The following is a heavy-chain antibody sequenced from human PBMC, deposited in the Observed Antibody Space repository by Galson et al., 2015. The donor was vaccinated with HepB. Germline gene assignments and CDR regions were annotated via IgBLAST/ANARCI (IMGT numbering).Heavy chain of an antibody. CDR2: ISSVGISA. J-gene: IGHJ4*02. Sequence: SLRLSCAASTFTFSNYSMNWVRQAPGKGLEWVSSISSVGISAYYADSVKGRFTISRDNSKNTLYLQMNSLRAEDTAVYYCAKEGRSSSPPFESWAQGALVTVSS. CDR3: AKEGRSSSPPFES. D-gene: IGHD6-6*01. V-gene: IGHV3-23*01. CDR1: TFTFSNYS.